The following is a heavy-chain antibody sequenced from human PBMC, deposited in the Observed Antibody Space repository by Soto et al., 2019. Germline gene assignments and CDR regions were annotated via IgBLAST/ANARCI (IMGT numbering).Heavy chain of an antibody. CDR2: IKSKTDGGTT. D-gene: IGHD6-19*01. CDR1: GCTISNAW. Sequence: GGSLRVSWAASGCTISNAWMNWVSKATGKGLEWVGRIKSKTDGGTTDYAAPVKGRFTISRDDSKNTLYLQMNSLKTEDTAVYYCTTVLRQWLFEYYGMDVWGQGTTVTVSS. J-gene: IGHJ6*02. V-gene: IGHV3-15*07. CDR3: TTVLRQWLFEYYGMDV.